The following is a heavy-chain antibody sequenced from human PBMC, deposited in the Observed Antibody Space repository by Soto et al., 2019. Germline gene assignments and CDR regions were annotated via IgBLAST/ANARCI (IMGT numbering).Heavy chain of an antibody. D-gene: IGHD6-13*01. V-gene: IGHV4-59*08. CDR2: IYYSGST. CDR3: ARRGSRVHYCYMDV. J-gene: IGHJ6*03. CDR1: GGSISSYY. Sequence: SETLSLTCTVSGGSISSYYWSWIRQPPGKGLEWIGYIYYSGSTNYNPSLKSRVTISVDTSKNQFSLKLSSVTAADTAVYYCARRGSRVHYCYMDVWGKGTTVTVS.